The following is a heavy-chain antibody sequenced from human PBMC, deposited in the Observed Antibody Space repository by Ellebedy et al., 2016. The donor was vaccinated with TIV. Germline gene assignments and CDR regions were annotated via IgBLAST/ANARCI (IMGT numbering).Heavy chain of an antibody. V-gene: IGHV4-30-4*01. CDR2: IYYTGTT. J-gene: IGHJ6*02. Sequence: SETLSLXXTVSGRSISSDDYHWSWIRQAPGKGLEWIGDIYYTGTTYYNPSLKSRLSISMDTSKNQFSLTLTSVTAADTALYFCARQEITIVRGLIARKHGMDVWGPGTTVIVSS. CDR3: ARQEITIVRGLIARKHGMDV. CDR1: GRSISSDDYH. D-gene: IGHD3-10*01.